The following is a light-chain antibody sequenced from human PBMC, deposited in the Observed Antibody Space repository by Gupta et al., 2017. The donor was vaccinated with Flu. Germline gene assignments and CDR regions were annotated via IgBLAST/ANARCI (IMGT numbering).Light chain of an antibody. J-gene: IGKJ5*01. CDR2: DAS. Sequence: EIVMTQSPATLSVSPGERATLSCRASQSVRSDLAWYQQRPGQAPGLLIYDASTRVTGVPARFSGGGSETEFTLTISSLQSEDFAVYYCQQYKNWPSSITFGQGTRLEIK. V-gene: IGKV3-15*01. CDR1: QSVRSD. CDR3: QQYKNWPSSIT.